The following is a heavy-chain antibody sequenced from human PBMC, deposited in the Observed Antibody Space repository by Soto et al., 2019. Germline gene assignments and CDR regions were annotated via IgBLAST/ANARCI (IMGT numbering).Heavy chain of an antibody. D-gene: IGHD2-2*01. CDR2: SIPIFGTA. Sequence: QVQLVQSGAEVKKPGSSVKVSCKASGGTFTSYAVSWVRQAPGQVLEWMGVSIPIFGTANYARKFQGRGTITANKSTSTAYMELSSLRSADTAVYYCAKLVGPATRRSSMDVWGQGTTVTVSS. V-gene: IGHV1-69*06. CDR3: AKLVGPATRRSSMDV. J-gene: IGHJ6*02. CDR1: GGTFTSYA.